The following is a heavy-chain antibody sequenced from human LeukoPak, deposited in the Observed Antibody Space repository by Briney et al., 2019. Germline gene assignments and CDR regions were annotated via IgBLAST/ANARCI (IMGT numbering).Heavy chain of an antibody. CDR2: ISYDGSNK. CDR3: ARAMATAWYFDY. D-gene: IGHD5-24*01. V-gene: IGHV3-30-3*01. J-gene: IGHJ4*02. Sequence: GGSLRLSCAASGFTFSSYAMHCVRQAPGKGLEWVAVISYDGSNKYYADSVKGRFTISRDQSKNTLYLQMNSLRPEDTAVYYCARAMATAWYFDYWGQGTLVTVSS. CDR1: GFTFSSYA.